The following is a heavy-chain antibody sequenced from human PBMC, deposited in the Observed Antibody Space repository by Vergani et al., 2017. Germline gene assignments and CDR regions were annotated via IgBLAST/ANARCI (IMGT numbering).Heavy chain of an antibody. V-gene: IGHV5-51*01. CDR3: ASLYGRDSSGSKYFDY. Sequence: EVQLVQSGAEVKKPGESLNISCQISGYSFTNYWIGWVGQMPGKGLEWMGISHPADSDTRYSPSFQGQVTISVDKSISTAYLQRSSLRASDSAMYYCASLYGRDSSGSKYFDYWGQGTLVTVSS. J-gene: IGHJ4*02. D-gene: IGHD3-22*01. CDR2: SHPADSDT. CDR1: GYSFTNYW.